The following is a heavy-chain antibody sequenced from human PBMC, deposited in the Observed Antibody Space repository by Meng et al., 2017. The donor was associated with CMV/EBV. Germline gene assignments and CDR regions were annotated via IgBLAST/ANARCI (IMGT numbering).Heavy chain of an antibody. Sequence: SVKVSCKASGGTFSSYTISLVRQAPGQGLEWMGRIIPILGIANYAQKFQGRVTITADKSTSTAYMELSSLRSEDTAVYYCARDPAVDTAMVNDDAFDIWGQGTMVTVSS. CDR1: GGTFSSYT. CDR2: IIPILGIA. J-gene: IGHJ3*02. D-gene: IGHD5-18*01. CDR3: ARDPAVDTAMVNDDAFDI. V-gene: IGHV1-69*04.